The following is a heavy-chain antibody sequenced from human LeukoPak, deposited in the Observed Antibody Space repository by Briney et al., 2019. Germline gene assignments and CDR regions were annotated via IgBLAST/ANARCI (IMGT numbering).Heavy chain of an antibody. Sequence: LGGPLKISCQRSGSRFTSYWIGWARKLHGKGLKWMGIIYPGDSDTRCSPSFQGQVTISSDKSISTAYLQWTSLKASDTAMYYCARRVHYDSSGYYKEDYWGQGTLVTVSS. V-gene: IGHV5-51*01. J-gene: IGHJ4*02. CDR3: ARRVHYDSSGYYKEDY. CDR1: GSRFTSYW. CDR2: IYPGDSDT. D-gene: IGHD3-22*01.